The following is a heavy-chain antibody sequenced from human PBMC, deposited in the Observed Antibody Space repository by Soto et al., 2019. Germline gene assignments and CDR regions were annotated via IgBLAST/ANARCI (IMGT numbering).Heavy chain of an antibody. J-gene: IGHJ4*02. D-gene: IGHD4-17*01. CDR3: ARGTVGARGGYFDY. Sequence: TLSLTCTVPGGSVSSGSYYWSWIRQPPGKGLEWIGHIYYSGSTNYNPSLRSRVTISVDTSQNQFSLELSSVTAADTAVYYCARGTVGARGGYFDYWGQGTLGTVSS. V-gene: IGHV4-61*01. CDR1: GGSVSSGSYY. CDR2: IYYSGST.